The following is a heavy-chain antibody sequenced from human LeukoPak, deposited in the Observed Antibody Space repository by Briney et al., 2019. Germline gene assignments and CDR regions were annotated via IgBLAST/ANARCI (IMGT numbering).Heavy chain of an antibody. Sequence: SQTLSLTCTVSGGSISSGGYYWSWIRQHPGKGLEWIGYIYYSGSTYYNPSLKSRVTISVDTSKNQFSLKLSSVTAADTAVYYCARARYEVRVTLVYFDYWGQGTLVTVSS. D-gene: IGHD3-16*01. J-gene: IGHJ4*02. CDR1: GGSISSGGYY. CDR3: ARARYEVRVTLVYFDY. CDR2: IYYSGST. V-gene: IGHV4-31*03.